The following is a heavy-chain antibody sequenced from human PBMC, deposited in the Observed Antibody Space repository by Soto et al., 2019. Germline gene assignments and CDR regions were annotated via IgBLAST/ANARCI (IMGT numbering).Heavy chain of an antibody. V-gene: IGHV3-53*01. CDR1: GFSVSSNY. Sequence: GGSLRLSCALSGFSVSSNYLSWVRQAPGKGLEWVSVHYSGGSTYYADSVQGRFTISRDKSNNTLYLQMRRVRAEDTAVYFCARHRHPRGTVGATSPLDPWGQGTQVTVSS. CDR3: ARHRHPRGTVGATSPLDP. J-gene: IGHJ5*02. D-gene: IGHD1-26*01. CDR2: HYSGGST.